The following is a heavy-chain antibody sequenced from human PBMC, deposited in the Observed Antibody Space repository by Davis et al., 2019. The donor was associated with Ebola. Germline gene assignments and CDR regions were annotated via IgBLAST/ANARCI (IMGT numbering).Heavy chain of an antibody. V-gene: IGHV7-4-1*02. CDR1: GYTFIRYG. Sequence: AASVKVSCKASGYTFIRYGINWVRQAPGPGLEWMGWISTNTGNPAYAQGFTGRFVFSLDPSVSTAYLQVSSLEADDTAVYYCARGPTGALDFWGQGTLVTVSS. CDR3: ARGPTGALDF. CDR2: ISTNTGNP. D-gene: IGHD7-27*01. J-gene: IGHJ4*02.